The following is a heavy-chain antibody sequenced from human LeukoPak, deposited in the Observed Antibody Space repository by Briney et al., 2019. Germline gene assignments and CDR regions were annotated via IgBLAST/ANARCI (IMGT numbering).Heavy chain of an antibody. CDR2: IIPIFGTA. J-gene: IGHJ4*02. CDR1: GGTFSTYA. V-gene: IGHV1-69*05. D-gene: IGHD3-9*01. CDR3: ARVNYDILTGSFDY. Sequence: ASVKVSCKASGGTFSTYAISWVRQAPGQGLEWMGGIIPIFGTANYAQKFQGRVTMTRNTSISTAYMELSSLRSEDTAVYYCARVNYDILTGSFDYWGQGTLVTVSS.